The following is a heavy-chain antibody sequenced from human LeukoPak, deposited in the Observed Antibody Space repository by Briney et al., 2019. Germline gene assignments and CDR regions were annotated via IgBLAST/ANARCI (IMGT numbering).Heavy chain of an antibody. CDR1: VFTFRSHG. D-gene: IGHD3-9*01. CDR3: AKCILTGYYKGYMDV. CDR2: ISGSGGST. Sequence: PGGSLTLSCAACVFTFRSHGMRWVREAPGEGVECVSAISGSGGSTYYADSVKGRFTISRDNSKNTLYLQMNSLRAEDTAVYYCAKCILTGYYKGYMDVWGKGTTVTVSS. J-gene: IGHJ6*03. V-gene: IGHV3-23*01.